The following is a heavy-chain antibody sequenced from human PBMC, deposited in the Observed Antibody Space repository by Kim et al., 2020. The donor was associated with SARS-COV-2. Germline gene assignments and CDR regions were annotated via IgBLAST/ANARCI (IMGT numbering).Heavy chain of an antibody. CDR1: GFTFGDYA. V-gene: IGHV3-49*03. J-gene: IGHJ4*02. D-gene: IGHD6-19*01. CDR3: TRDGYDSDWYVDY. Sequence: GGSLRLSCSGSGFTFGDYAVSWFRQAPGKGLEWVGFIRRKDYSGTTEYAASVKDRFIISRDDSKSIAFLQMNSLKTEDTGVYFCTRDGYDSDWYVDYWGRGTLVTVSS. CDR2: IRRKDYSGTT.